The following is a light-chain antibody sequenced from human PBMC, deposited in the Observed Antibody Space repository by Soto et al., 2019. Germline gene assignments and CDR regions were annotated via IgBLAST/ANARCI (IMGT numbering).Light chain of an antibody. J-gene: IGKJ4*01. Sequence: DIQMTQSPSSLSASVGARVTITCRARQALRNDVGWYQQKPGQAPKRLIYAVANLQSGVPSRFSGSVSRTELTLTIRSLQPEDFATYYCLRHNDYPLTGGGGTKVEIK. V-gene: IGKV1-17*01. CDR2: AVA. CDR3: LRHNDYPLT. CDR1: QALRND.